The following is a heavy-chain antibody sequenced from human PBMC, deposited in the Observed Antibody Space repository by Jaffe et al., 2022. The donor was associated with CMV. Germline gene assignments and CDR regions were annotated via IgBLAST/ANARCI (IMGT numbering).Heavy chain of an antibody. CDR3: ARRGYSEYHRPPDN. D-gene: IGHD6-13*01. Sequence: EVQLVQSGAEVKKPGESLKISCQGSGYSFATHWIGWVRQMPGKGLEWMGIIYPLDSDTKYSPSFQGQVTISADKSINTVYLQWGSLKVSDTAIYYCARRGYSEYHRPPDNWGQGTLVTVSS. V-gene: IGHV5-51*01. CDR1: GYSFATHW. CDR2: IYPLDSDT. J-gene: IGHJ4*02.